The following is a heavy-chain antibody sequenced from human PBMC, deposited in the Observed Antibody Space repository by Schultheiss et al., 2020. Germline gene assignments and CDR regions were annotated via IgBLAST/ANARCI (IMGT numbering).Heavy chain of an antibody. CDR3: ARDLATVTTDSYYYYGMDV. Sequence: GGSLRLSCAASGFAFGDYAMHWVRQAPGKGLEWVSGISWKSDTIGYADSVKGRFTISRDNAKNSLYLQMSSLRPEDTAVYYCARDLATVTTDSYYYYGMDVWGKGTTVTVSS. J-gene: IGHJ6*04. V-gene: IGHV3-9*01. CDR1: GFAFGDYA. D-gene: IGHD4-11*01. CDR2: ISWKSDTI.